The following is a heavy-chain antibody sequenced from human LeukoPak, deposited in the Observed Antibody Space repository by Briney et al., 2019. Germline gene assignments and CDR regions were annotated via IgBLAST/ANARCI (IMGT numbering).Heavy chain of an antibody. V-gene: IGHV1-69*05. Sequence: ASVKVSCKASGGTFSSYAISWVQQAPGQGLDWMGRIIPIFGTANYAQKFQGRVTITTDESTSTAYMELSSLRSEDTDVYYCARDSSSSFAFDYWGQGTLVTVSS. J-gene: IGHJ4*02. CDR1: GGTFSSYA. D-gene: IGHD6-6*01. CDR2: IIPIFGTA. CDR3: ARDSSSSFAFDY.